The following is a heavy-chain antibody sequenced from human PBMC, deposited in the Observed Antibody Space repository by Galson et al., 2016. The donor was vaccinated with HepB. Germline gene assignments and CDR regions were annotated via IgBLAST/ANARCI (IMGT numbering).Heavy chain of an antibody. J-gene: IGHJ5*02. D-gene: IGHD1-26*01. CDR2: INPNSGGT. Sequence: SVKVSCKASGYTFTGYYMHWVRQAPGQGLEWMGWINPNSGGTNYAQKFQGRVTITRDTSASIAYMELSSLRSEDTAVYYCARDSGSPNWFDPWGQGTLVTVSS. V-gene: IGHV1-2*02. CDR1: GYTFTGYY. CDR3: ARDSGSPNWFDP.